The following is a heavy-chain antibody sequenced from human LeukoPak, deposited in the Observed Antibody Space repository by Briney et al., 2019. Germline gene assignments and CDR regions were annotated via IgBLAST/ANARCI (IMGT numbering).Heavy chain of an antibody. CDR3: ARVRGDIVVVPAGLYGTDV. Sequence: GGSLRLSCAASGFTFSSYAMHWVRQAPGEGLEWVAVISYDGSNKYYADSVKGRFTISRDNSKNTLYLQMNSLRAEDTAVYYCARVRGDIVVVPAGLYGTDVWGQGTTVTVSS. CDR2: ISYDGSNK. CDR1: GFTFSSYA. V-gene: IGHV3-30-3*01. J-gene: IGHJ6*02. D-gene: IGHD2-2*01.